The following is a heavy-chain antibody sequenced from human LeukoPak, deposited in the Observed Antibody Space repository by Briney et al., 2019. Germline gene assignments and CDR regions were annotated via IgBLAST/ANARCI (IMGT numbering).Heavy chain of an antibody. J-gene: IGHJ5*02. Sequence: GGSLRLSCAAPGFTFSDYFMTWVRQAPGKGLEWVAHINQAGTKGNYVDPVRGRFTISSDNVKNALYTQMASLRAEETASYYCSRENRSLDHWGQGILVTVSS. D-gene: IGHD1/OR15-1a*01. V-gene: IGHV3-7*01. CDR3: SRENRSLDH. CDR1: GFTFSDYF. CDR2: INQAGTKG.